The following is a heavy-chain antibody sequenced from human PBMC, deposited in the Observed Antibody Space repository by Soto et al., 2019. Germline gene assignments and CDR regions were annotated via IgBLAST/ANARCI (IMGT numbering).Heavy chain of an antibody. CDR1: GFTFSSYG. CDR3: ARDPGFCISTSGYVGYYFDY. J-gene: IGHJ4*02. D-gene: IGHD2-2*01. V-gene: IGHV3-33*01. Sequence: GGSLRLSCAASGFTFSSYGMHWVRQAPGKGLEWVAVIWYDGSNKYYADSVKGRFTISRDNSKNTLYLQMNSLRAEDTAVYYCARDPGFCISTSGYVGYYFDYWSQGTLVPGSS. CDR2: IWYDGSNK.